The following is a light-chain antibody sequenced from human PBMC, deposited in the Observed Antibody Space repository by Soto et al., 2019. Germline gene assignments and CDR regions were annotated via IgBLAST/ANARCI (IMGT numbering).Light chain of an antibody. V-gene: IGKV1-39*01. CDR1: QSISSY. Sequence: DIQMTQSPSSLSASVGDRVTITCRASQSISSYLNWYQQKPGKAPNLLIYAASSLQSGVPSRFSGSGSGTDFTLTISSLQPDDFATYYCQQSYSTPQTFGQGTKVDTK. CDR3: QQSYSTPQT. J-gene: IGKJ1*01. CDR2: AAS.